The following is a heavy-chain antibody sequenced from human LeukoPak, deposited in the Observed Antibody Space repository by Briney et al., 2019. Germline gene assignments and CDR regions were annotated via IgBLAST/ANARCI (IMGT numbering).Heavy chain of an antibody. V-gene: IGHV4-39*01. CDR1: GGSISSSSYY. Sequence: PSETLSLTCTVSGGSISSSSYYWGWIRQPPGKGLEWIGRIYYSGSTYYNPSLKSRVTISVDTSKNQFSLKLSSVTAADTAVYYCARHPVVAAAGYFDYWGQGTLVTVSS. CDR2: IYYSGST. CDR3: ARHPVVAAAGYFDY. J-gene: IGHJ4*02. D-gene: IGHD6-13*01.